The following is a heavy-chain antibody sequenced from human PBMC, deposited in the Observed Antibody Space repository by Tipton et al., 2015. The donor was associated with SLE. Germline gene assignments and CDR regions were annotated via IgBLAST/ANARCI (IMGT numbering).Heavy chain of an antibody. CDR2: TRNKANSYTT. D-gene: IGHD3-10*01. Sequence: SLRLSCAASGFTFSDHYMDWVRQAPGKGLEWVGRTRNKANSYTTEYAASVKGRFTTSRDDSKNSLYLQMNSLKTEDTAVYYCAREGRGHNDAFDIWGQGTMVTVSS. CDR3: AREGRGHNDAFDI. V-gene: IGHV3-72*01. J-gene: IGHJ3*02. CDR1: GFTFSDHY.